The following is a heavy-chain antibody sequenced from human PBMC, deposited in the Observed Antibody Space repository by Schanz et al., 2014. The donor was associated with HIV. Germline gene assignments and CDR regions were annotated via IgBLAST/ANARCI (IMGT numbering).Heavy chain of an antibody. CDR3: AIRTPMVTFGAFDI. CDR1: GFTLSGYT. V-gene: IGHV3-23*04. D-gene: IGHD5-18*01. CDR2: ISVTGDNT. J-gene: IGHJ3*02. Sequence: VQLVESGGGVVQPGRSLRVSCAVSGFTLSGYTMSWVRQAPGKGLEWASSISVTGDNTYYADSVKGRFTISRDTSKKTLYLQMNSLRADDTAVYFCAIRTPMVTFGAFDIWGRGTWVTVSS.